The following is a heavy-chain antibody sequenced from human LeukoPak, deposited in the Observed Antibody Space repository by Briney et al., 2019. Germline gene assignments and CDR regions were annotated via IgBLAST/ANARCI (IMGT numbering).Heavy chain of an antibody. Sequence: SETLSLTCTVSGGSISSYYWSWIRQPPGKGLGWIGYIYTSGSTNYNPSLKSRVTISVDTSKNQFSLKLSSVTAADTAVYYCARQKGVSAYFDYWGQGTLVTVSS. CDR3: ARQKGVSAYFDY. D-gene: IGHD3-10*01. CDR1: GGSISSYY. CDR2: IYTSGST. J-gene: IGHJ4*02. V-gene: IGHV4-4*09.